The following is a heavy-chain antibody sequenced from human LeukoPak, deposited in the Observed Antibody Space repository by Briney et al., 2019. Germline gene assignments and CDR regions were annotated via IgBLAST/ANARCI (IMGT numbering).Heavy chain of an antibody. CDR3: ARRGDWAYFDY. CDR2: IYHSGST. CDR1: GGSISSYY. V-gene: IGHV4-38-2*02. D-gene: IGHD2-21*01. J-gene: IGHJ4*02. Sequence: PSETLSLTCTVSGGSISSYYWGWIRQPPGKGLEWIGSIYHSGSTYYNPSLKSRVTISVDTSKNQFSLKLSSVTAADTAVYYCARRGDWAYFDYWGQGTLVTVSS.